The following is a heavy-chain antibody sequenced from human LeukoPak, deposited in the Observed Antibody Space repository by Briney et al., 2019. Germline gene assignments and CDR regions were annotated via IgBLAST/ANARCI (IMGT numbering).Heavy chain of an antibody. D-gene: IGHD3-9*01. CDR2: INPHSGGT. CDR3: ARGGDNYDILTQ. V-gene: IGHV1-2*02. Sequence: AAIKVSCKASEYIFTDYYIHGVRQAPGQGLEWMGWINPHSGGTNYAQNFQDRVTMTGDTSISTAYMELSRLISDDTAIYYCARGGDNYDILTQWGQGTLVTVSS. CDR1: EYIFTDYY. J-gene: IGHJ4*02.